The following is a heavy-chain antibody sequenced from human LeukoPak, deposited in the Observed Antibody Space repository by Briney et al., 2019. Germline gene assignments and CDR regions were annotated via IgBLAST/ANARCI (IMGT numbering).Heavy chain of an antibody. D-gene: IGHD3-16*01. CDR3: ARNFDSVTPAFAY. V-gene: IGHV3-21*01. J-gene: IGHJ4*02. CDR1: GCTFSNYN. CDR2: ISSSGRYI. Sequence: GGSLRLSCATSGCTFSNYNMNWVRQAPGKGLEWVSTISSSGRYIYYAESVKRRFIISRDNTNSSLFLQMNSLRAEDRAVYFCARNFDSVTPAFAYWGQGSLVTVSS.